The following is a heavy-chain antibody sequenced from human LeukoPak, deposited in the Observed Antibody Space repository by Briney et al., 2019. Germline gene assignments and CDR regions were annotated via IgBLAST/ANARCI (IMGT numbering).Heavy chain of an antibody. Sequence: ASVKVSCKASGYTFTTYYMHWVRQAPGQGLEWMGIISPNSGSISYAQSFQGRVTMTRDTSTSTVYMELSSLRSEDTAVYYCARDTWDTASAFDIWGQGTMVTVSS. CDR3: ARDTWDTASAFDI. J-gene: IGHJ3*02. CDR1: GYTFTTYY. D-gene: IGHD5-18*01. V-gene: IGHV1-46*01. CDR2: ISPNSGSI.